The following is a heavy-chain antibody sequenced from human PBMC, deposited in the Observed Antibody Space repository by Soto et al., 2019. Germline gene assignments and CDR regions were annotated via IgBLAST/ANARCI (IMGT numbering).Heavy chain of an antibody. V-gene: IGHV3-33*01. CDR2: IWYDGSNK. Sequence: GGSPRLSCAASGFTFSSYGMHWVRQAPGKGLEWVAVIWYDGSNKYYADSVKGRFTISRDNSKNTLYLQMSSLRAEDTAVYYCAREVELTPMDYYYGMDVWGQGTTVTVSS. J-gene: IGHJ6*02. CDR3: AREVELTPMDYYYGMDV. D-gene: IGHD1-7*01. CDR1: GFTFSSYG.